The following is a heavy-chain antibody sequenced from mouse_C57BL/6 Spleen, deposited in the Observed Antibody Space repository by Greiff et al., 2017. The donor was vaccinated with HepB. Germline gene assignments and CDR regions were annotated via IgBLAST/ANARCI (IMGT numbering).Heavy chain of an antibody. Sequence: EVMLVESGGGLVQPGGSLSLSCAASGFTFTDYYMSWVRQPPGKALEWLGFIRNKANGYTTEYSESVKGRFTISRYNSQSILYLQMNALRAEDSATYYCARSNWDYFDYWGQGTTLTVSS. V-gene: IGHV7-3*01. CDR2: IRNKANGYTT. CDR3: ARSNWDYFDY. CDR1: GFTFTDYY. D-gene: IGHD4-1*01. J-gene: IGHJ2*01.